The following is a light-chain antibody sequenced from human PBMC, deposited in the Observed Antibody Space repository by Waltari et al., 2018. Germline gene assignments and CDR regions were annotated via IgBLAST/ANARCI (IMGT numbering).Light chain of an antibody. CDR3: QKYVSVPAT. V-gene: IGKV3-20*01. CDR1: QSVGSS. CDR2: DAS. J-gene: IGKJ1*01. Sequence: DIVLTQSPGTLSLSPGERATLSCRSSQSVGSSLAWYQQKPGQAPMRLIYDASSRAAGIPDRFSGSGSETDFSLAISRLEPEDFAVYYCQKYVSVPATFGQGTKVEIK.